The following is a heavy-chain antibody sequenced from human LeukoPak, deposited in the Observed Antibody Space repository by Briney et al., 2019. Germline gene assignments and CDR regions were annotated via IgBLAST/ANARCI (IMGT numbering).Heavy chain of an antibody. D-gene: IGHD2-8*01. V-gene: IGHV4-34*01. Sequence: SETLSLTCAVYGGSFSGYYWSWIRQPPGNGLEWIGEINHSGSTNYNPSLKSRVTISVDTSKNQFSLKLSSVTAADTAVYYCARGRLVYAIRGGSSDFDYWGQGTLVTVSS. CDR3: ARGRLVYAIRGGSSDFDY. CDR1: GGSFSGYY. CDR2: INHSGST. J-gene: IGHJ4*02.